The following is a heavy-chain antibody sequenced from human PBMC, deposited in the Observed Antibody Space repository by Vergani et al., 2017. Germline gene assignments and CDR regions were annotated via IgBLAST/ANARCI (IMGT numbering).Heavy chain of an antibody. CDR2: ISGSGGST. CDR3: AKGVGCWYGYFDY. V-gene: IGHV3-23*01. J-gene: IGHJ4*02. D-gene: IGHD6-13*01. Sequence: EVQLLESGGGLVQPGGSLRLSCAASGFTFSSHAMSWVRQAPGKGLEWVSAISGSGGSTYYADSVKGRFTISRDNSKNTLYLQMNSLRAEDTAVYYCAKGVGCWYGYFDYWGQGTLVTVSS. CDR1: GFTFSSHA.